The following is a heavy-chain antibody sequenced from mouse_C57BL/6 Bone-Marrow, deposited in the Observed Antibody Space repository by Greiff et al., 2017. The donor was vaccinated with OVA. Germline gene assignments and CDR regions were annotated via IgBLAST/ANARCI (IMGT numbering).Heavy chain of an antibody. J-gene: IGHJ1*03. Sequence: EVKLEESGPGLAKPSQTLSLTCSVTGYSITSDYWNWIRKFPGNKLEYMGYISYSGSTYYNPSLKSRISITRDTSKNQYYLQLNSVTTEDTATYYCARGYGSSYWYFDVWGTGTTVTVSS. CDR3: ARGYGSSYWYFDV. D-gene: IGHD1-1*01. CDR1: GYSITSDY. CDR2: ISYSGST. V-gene: IGHV3-8*01.